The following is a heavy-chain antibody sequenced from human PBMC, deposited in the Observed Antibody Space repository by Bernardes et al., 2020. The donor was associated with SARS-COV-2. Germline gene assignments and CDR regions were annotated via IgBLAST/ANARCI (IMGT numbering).Heavy chain of an antibody. CDR1: GFTFSSYA. J-gene: IGHJ4*02. Sequence: GGSLRLSCSASGFTFSSYAMSWVRQAPGKGLEWVSSTNPIGGLRYYADAVKGRFTISRDNSKNTLYLQMNSLRPEDTAIYYCAKSPAKTKNHFDYWGQGTLVTVSS. CDR2: TNPIGGLR. V-gene: IGHV3-23*01. D-gene: IGHD2-15*01. CDR3: AKSPAKTKNHFDY.